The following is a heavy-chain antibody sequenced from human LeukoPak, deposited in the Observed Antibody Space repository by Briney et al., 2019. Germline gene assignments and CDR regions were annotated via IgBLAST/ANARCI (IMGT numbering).Heavy chain of an antibody. J-gene: IGHJ3*02. V-gene: IGHV4-59*01. CDR3: ARDGYRSLPVGGRDAFDI. Sequence: SETLSLTCIVSGGSIRDYYWSWIRQPPGKAPEWLGYIFHTGRTNYNPSLEGRVTISVDTSTNRFSLNLNSVTAADTAVYYCARDGYRSLPVGGRDAFDIWGQGTLVTVSS. CDR1: GGSIRDYY. D-gene: IGHD2-2*03. CDR2: IFHTGRT.